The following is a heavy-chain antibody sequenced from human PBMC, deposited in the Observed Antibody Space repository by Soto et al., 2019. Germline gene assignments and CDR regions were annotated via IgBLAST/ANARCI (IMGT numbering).Heavy chain of an antibody. J-gene: IGHJ4*02. CDR3: VRDAGSLGY. CDR1: GFTFSTYS. Sequence: EVQLVESGGGLVQPGGSLRLSCAGSGFTFSTYSMDWVRQAPGKGLEWISYISGSGGTIYYADSVKGRFTVSRDNAKNSLYLQMSSLRDEDTAVYYCVRDAGSLGYWGPGTLVTVSS. V-gene: IGHV3-48*02. CDR2: ISGSGGTI.